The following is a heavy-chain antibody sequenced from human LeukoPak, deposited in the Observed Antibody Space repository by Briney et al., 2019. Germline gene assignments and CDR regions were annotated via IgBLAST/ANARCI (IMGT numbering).Heavy chain of an antibody. V-gene: IGHV4-59*11. CDR3: ATIKRGSTYGYFDF. J-gene: IGHJ4*02. CDR2: MFDTVST. D-gene: IGHD5-18*01. Sequence: PSETLSLTCTVSGASTASHYWTWLRPPPGKELEWIAYMFDTVSTKSNPSLKSRLTLSVDTSKKQLSLRLSSVTAADTAVYYCATIKRGSTYGYFDFWGQGIKVTVSS. CDR1: GASTASHY.